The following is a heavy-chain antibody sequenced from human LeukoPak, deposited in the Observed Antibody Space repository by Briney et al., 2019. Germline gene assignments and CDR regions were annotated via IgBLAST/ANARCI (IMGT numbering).Heavy chain of an antibody. D-gene: IGHD6-13*01. CDR2: IYTSGST. CDR1: GGSISSYY. J-gene: IGHJ5*02. Sequence: PSETLSLTCTVSGGSISSYYWSWIRQPAGKGLEWIGRIYTSGSTNYNPSLKSRATMSVDTSKNQFSLKLSSVTAADTAVYYCARDRAYSSSWPNWFDPWGQGTLVTVSS. CDR3: ARDRAYSSSWPNWFDP. V-gene: IGHV4-4*07.